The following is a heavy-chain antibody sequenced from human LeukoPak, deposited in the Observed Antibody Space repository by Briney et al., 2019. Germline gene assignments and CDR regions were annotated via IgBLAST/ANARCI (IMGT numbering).Heavy chain of an antibody. CDR1: GGSISSYY. CDR2: IYYSGGT. D-gene: IGHD3-9*01. CDR3: ARSKDILTGYCFDY. V-gene: IGHV4-59*01. Sequence: PSETLSLTCTVSGGSISSYYWSWIRQPPGKGLEWIVYIYYSGGTNYNPSLKSRVTISVDTSKNQFSLKLSSVTAADTAVYYCARSKDILTGYCFDYWGQGTLVTVSS. J-gene: IGHJ4*02.